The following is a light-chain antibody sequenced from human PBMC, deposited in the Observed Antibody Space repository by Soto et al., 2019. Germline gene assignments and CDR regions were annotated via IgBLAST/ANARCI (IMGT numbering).Light chain of an antibody. CDR1: SSDVGGYNY. CDR3: SSYTSTNTPVV. J-gene: IGLJ1*01. CDR2: EVS. Sequence: QSVLTQPASVSGSPGQSITISCIGTSSDVGGYNYVPWYQQHPGKVPKLMVYEVSNRPAGVSYRFSGSKSGNTASLRISGLQPEDEADYYCSSYTSTNTPVVFGTGTKVTVL. V-gene: IGLV2-14*01.